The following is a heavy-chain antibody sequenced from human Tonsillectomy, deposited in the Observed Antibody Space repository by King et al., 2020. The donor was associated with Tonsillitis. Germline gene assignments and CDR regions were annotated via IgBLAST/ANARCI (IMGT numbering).Heavy chain of an antibody. Sequence: QLQESGPGLVKPSETLSLTCTVSGGSASSYYWSWIRQPPGKGLEWIGYMYYSGTTNNNPSLESRVTISIDTSNNQFSLKLSSVTAADTAVYYCARQHIYYDILTGYSPYWYFDLWGRGTLVTVSS. D-gene: IGHD3-9*01. V-gene: IGHV4-59*08. CDR3: ARQHIYYDILTGYSPYWYFDL. CDR2: MYYSGTT. J-gene: IGHJ2*01. CDR1: GGSASSYY.